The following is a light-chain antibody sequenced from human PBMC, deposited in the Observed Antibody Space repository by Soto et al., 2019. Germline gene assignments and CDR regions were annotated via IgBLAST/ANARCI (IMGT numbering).Light chain of an antibody. CDR2: DVS. CDR1: RSDVGGYNY. J-gene: IGLJ1*01. V-gene: IGLV2-14*01. CDR3: SSYTCSSDLDV. Sequence: QSALTQPASVSGSPGQSITISCTGTRSDVGGYNYVSWYQQHPGKAPKLMIYDVSNRPSGVSNRFAGSKSGNTASLTISGLQAEDEADYYCSSYTCSSDLDVFGTGTKLTVL.